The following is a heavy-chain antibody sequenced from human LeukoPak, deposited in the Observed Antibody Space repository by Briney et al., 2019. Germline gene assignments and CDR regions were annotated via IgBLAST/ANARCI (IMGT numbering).Heavy chain of an antibody. V-gene: IGHV4-34*01. D-gene: IGHD6-13*01. J-gene: IGHJ4*02. CDR1: GGSFSGYY. CDR2: INHRGNT. Sequence: PSETLSLTCAVYGGSFSGYYWSWIRQPPGKGLEWIGEINHRGNTNYNPSLKSRVTISVDASQKQFSLRLTSVTAADTAKYYCARGRYLTTLGGAAAGFLDYWGQGSLVTVSS. CDR3: ARGRYLTTLGGAAAGFLDY.